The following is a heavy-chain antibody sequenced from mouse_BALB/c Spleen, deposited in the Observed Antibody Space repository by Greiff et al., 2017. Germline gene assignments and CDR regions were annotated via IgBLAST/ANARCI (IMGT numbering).Heavy chain of an antibody. D-gene: IGHD2-14*01. CDR3: ARAGYDGEYFDY. V-gene: IGHV2-2*02. CDR2: IWSGGST. CDR1: GFSLTSYG. Sequence: QVQLQQSGPGLVQPSQSLSITCTVSGFSLTSYGVHWVRQSPGKGLEWLGVIWSGGSTDYNAAFISRLSISKDNSKSQVFFKMNSLQANDTAIYCCARAGYDGEYFDYWGQGTTLTVSS. J-gene: IGHJ2*01.